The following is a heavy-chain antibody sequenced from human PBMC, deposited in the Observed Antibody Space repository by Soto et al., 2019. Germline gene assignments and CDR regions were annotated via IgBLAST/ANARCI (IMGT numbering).Heavy chain of an antibody. CDR2: INSNGGST. CDR1: GFTFSSYA. V-gene: IGHV3-64*01. J-gene: IGHJ4*02. Sequence: EVQLVESGGGLVQPGGSLRLSCAASGFTFSSYAMHWVRQAPGKGLEYVSAINSNGGSTYYANSVKGRFTISRDNSKNTLYLQMGSLRAEDMAVYYCARGLAYFDYWVQGTLVTVSS. CDR3: ARGLAYFDY.